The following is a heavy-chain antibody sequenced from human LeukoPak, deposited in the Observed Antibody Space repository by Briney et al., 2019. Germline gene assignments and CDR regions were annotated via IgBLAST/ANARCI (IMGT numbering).Heavy chain of an antibody. D-gene: IGHD2-2*01. J-gene: IGHJ4*02. Sequence: GGSLRLSCAASGFTFSSYAMSWVHQAPGKGLEWVSAISGSGGSTYYADSVKGRFTISRDNSKNTLYLQMNSLRAEDTAVYYCAKRQKGTDCSSTSCYADYWGQGALVTVSS. CDR1: GFTFSSYA. CDR2: ISGSGGST. CDR3: AKRQKGTDCSSTSCYADY. V-gene: IGHV3-23*01.